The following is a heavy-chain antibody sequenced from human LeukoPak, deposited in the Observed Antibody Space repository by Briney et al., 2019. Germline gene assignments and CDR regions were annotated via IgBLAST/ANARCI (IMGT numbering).Heavy chain of an antibody. CDR3: ARAQLGELFFDY. CDR1: GFTVSSNY. CDR2: IYSGGST. V-gene: IGHV3-53*01. D-gene: IGHD3-16*01. J-gene: IGHJ4*02. Sequence: PGGSLRLSCAASGFTVSSNYMSWVRQAPGKGLEWVSVIYSGGSTYYADSVKGRFTISRDDSKNTLYLQMNSLRAEDTAVYYCARAQLGELFFDYWGQGTLVTVSS.